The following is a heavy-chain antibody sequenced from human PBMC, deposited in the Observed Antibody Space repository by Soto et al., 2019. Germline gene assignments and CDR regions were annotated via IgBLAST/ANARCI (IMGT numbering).Heavy chain of an antibody. CDR1: GYTFTSCG. CDR3: ARGGSYYDSSGRDAFDI. Sequence: QVQLVKSGAEVKKPGASVKVSCKASGYTFTSCGISWVRQAPGQGLEWMGWISAYNGNTNYAQKLQGRVTMTTDTSTSTAYMELRSLRSDDTAVYYCARGGSYYDSSGRDAFDIWGQGTMVTVSS. V-gene: IGHV1-18*01. J-gene: IGHJ3*02. CDR2: ISAYNGNT. D-gene: IGHD3-22*01.